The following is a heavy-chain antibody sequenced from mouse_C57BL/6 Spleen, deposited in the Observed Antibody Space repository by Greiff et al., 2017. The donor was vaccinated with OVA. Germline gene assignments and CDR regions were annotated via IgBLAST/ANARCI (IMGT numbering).Heavy chain of an antibody. D-gene: IGHD1-1*01. V-gene: IGHV7-3*01. CDR2: IRNKANGYTT. J-gene: IGHJ2*01. Sequence: EVQRVESGGGLVQPGGSLSLSCAASGFTFTDYYMSWVRQPPGKALEWLGFIRNKANGYTTEYSASVKGRFTISRDNSQSILYLQMNALRAEDSATYYCARLYYYGSRYYFDYWGQGTTLTVSS. CDR3: ARLYYYGSRYYFDY. CDR1: GFTFTDYY.